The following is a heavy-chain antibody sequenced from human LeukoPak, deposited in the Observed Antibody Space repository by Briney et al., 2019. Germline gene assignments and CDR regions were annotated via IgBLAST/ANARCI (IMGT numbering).Heavy chain of an antibody. V-gene: IGHV3-21*01. CDR2: ISSSSSYI. D-gene: IGHD5/OR15-5a*01. Sequence: KPGGSLRLSCAASGFTFSSYSMNWVRQAPGKGLEWVSSISSSSSYIYYADSVKGRFTISRDNAKNSLYLQMNSLRAEDTAVYYCARVPAPLIYDSGIFDYWGQGTLVTVSS. CDR1: GFTFSSYS. CDR3: ARVPAPLIYDSGIFDY. J-gene: IGHJ4*02.